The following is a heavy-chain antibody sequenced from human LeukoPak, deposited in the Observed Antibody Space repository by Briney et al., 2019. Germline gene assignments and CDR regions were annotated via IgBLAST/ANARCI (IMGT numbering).Heavy chain of an antibody. CDR3: ARDTRYYDSSPDAFDI. J-gene: IGHJ3*02. CDR1: GFTFSSYW. CDR2: IKQDGSEK. V-gene: IGHV3-7*01. D-gene: IGHD3-22*01. Sequence: PGGSLRLSCAASGFTFSSYWMSWVRQAPGKGLEWVANIKQDGSEKYYVDSVKGRFTISRDNAKNSLYLQMNSLRAEDTAVYYCARDTRYYDSSPDAFDIWGQGTMVTVSS.